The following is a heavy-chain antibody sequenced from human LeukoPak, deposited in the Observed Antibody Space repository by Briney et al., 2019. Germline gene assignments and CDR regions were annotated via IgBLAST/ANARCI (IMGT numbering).Heavy chain of an antibody. V-gene: IGHV3-72*01. CDR2: TSNKANGYTT. J-gene: IGHJ2*01. Sequence: GGSLKLSCVASGFTLSDHYMDWVRHAPGKGREWVVRTSNKANGYTTEYAASVRGRFTISRDESKNSLYLQMNSLKTEDTAVYFCARVLSGEYFDLWGRGTLVTVSS. CDR3: ARVLSGEYFDL. CDR1: GFTLSDHY.